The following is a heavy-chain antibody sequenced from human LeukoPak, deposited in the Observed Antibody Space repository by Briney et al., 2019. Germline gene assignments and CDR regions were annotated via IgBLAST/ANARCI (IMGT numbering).Heavy chain of an antibody. CDR1: GFTFSNYG. CDR2: ISASGGTT. CDR3: AKDQVWDTALAPNSDWFDP. D-gene: IGHD5-18*01. Sequence: GGSLRLSCSASGFTFSNYGMTWVRQTPGKGLEWVSAISASGGTTYYADSVKGRFTISRDRSKNTLYLQMNSLRADDTAVYYCAKDQVWDTALAPNSDWFDPWGQGTLVTVSS. J-gene: IGHJ5*02. V-gene: IGHV3-23*01.